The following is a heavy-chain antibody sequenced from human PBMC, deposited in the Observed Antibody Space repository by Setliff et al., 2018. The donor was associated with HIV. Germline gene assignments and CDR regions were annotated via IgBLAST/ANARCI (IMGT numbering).Heavy chain of an antibody. CDR3: ARVQRWLDP. CDR2: MNPNSGNT. V-gene: IGHV1-8*01. D-gene: IGHD4-4*01. Sequence: EASVKVSCKASGYTFPNYGITWVRQAPGQGLEWMGWMNPNSGNTGYAQKFQGRVTMTRNTSISTAYMELSSLRSEDTAVYYCARVQRWLDPWGQGIQVTVSS. J-gene: IGHJ5*02. CDR1: GYTFPNYG.